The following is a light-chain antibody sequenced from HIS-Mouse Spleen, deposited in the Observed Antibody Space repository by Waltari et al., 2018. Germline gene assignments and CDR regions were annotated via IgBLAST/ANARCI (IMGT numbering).Light chain of an antibody. V-gene: IGLV3-1*01. J-gene: IGLJ2*01. CDR3: QAWDSSYSV. CDR1: KLGDKY. CDR2: QDS. Sequence: SYELTQPPSVSVSPGQTASITCSGDKLGDKYACWYQQKPGQSPVLVIYQDSKRPSGIPERFSGSNSGNTATLTISGTQAMDEADYYCQAWDSSYSVFGGGTKLTVX.